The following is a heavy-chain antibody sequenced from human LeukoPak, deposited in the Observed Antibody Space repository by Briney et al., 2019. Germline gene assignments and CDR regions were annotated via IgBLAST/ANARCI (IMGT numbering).Heavy chain of an antibody. CDR3: ARVLEWFDTPGGYFDL. Sequence: ASVKVSCKASGYTFTSYGISWVRQAPGQGLEWMGWISAYNGNTNYAQKLQGRVTMTTDTSTSTAYMELRSLRSDDTAVYYCARVLEWFDTPGGYFDLWGRGTLVTVSS. CDR2: ISAYNGNT. J-gene: IGHJ2*01. CDR1: GYTFTSYG. D-gene: IGHD3-3*01. V-gene: IGHV1-18*01.